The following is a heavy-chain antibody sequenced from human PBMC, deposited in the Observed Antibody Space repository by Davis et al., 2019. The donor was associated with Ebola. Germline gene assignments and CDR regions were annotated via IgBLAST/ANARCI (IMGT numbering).Heavy chain of an antibody. D-gene: IGHD1-1*01. J-gene: IGHJ6*02. Sequence: ASVKVSCKASGYTFTGHYVHWVRQAPGQGLEWMGWINCKSGDTKYAQNFQGRVTMRRDTSISTAYVQLDRLTSDDTAVYYCARELERVGYYGMDVWGQGTTVTVSS. CDR1: GYTFTGHY. CDR2: INCKSGDT. CDR3: ARELERVGYYGMDV. V-gene: IGHV1-2*02.